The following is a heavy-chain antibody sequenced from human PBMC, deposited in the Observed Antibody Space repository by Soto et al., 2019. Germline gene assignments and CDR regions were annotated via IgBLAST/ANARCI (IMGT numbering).Heavy chain of an antibody. J-gene: IGHJ4*02. CDR2: ISYDGSNK. CDR3: ARDPKWYFWTASYFEH. V-gene: IGHV3-30-3*01. CDR1: GFTFSSYA. D-gene: IGHD3-3*01. Sequence: PGGSLRLSCAASGFTFSSYAMHWVRQAPGKGLEWVAVISYDGSNKYYADSVKGRFTISRDNSKNTLYLQMNSLRAEDTAVYYCARDPKWYFWTASYFEHWGQGTPVTVSS.